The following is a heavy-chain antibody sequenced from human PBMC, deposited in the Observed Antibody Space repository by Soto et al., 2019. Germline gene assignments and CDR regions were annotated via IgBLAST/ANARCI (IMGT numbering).Heavy chain of an antibody. Sequence: QLQLQESGPGLVKPSETLSLTCTVSGGSISSSSYYWGWIRQPPGKGLEWIGSIYYSGSTYYNPSLKSRVTISVDTSKNQFSLKLSSVTAADTAVYYCARHVSAAARPEYYFDYWGQGTLVTVSS. V-gene: IGHV4-39*01. CDR1: GGSISSSSYY. CDR2: IYYSGST. J-gene: IGHJ4*02. D-gene: IGHD6-13*01. CDR3: ARHVSAAARPEYYFDY.